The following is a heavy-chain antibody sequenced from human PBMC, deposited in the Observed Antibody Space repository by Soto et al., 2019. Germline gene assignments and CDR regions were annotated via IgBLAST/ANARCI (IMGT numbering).Heavy chain of an antibody. D-gene: IGHD2-2*01. CDR1: GFTFSSYA. CDR2: ISSNGGST. CDR3: VKLVPFQGDLYCSSTSCSTAGDDY. J-gene: IGHJ4*02. V-gene: IGHV3-64D*08. Sequence: GGSLRLSCSASGFTFSSYAMHWVRQAPGKGLEYVSAISSNGGSTYYADSVKGRFTISRDNSKNTLYLQMSSLRAEDTAVYYCVKLVPFQGDLYCSSTSCSTAGDDYWGQGTLVTVSS.